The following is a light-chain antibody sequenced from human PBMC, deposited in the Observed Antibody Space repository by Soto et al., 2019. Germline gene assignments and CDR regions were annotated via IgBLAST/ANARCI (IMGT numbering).Light chain of an antibody. J-gene: IGKJ1*01. Sequence: EMLMTQSPAILSVSPGESATLSCRASQSVNSNYLAWYQQHPGQPPRLLIYGISTRATGIPARFSGSGSGTEFSLTISSLQSEDFAVYYCQQYNNWPPWTFGQGTKV. CDR1: QSVNSN. CDR3: QQYNNWPPWT. CDR2: GIS. V-gene: IGKV3-15*01.